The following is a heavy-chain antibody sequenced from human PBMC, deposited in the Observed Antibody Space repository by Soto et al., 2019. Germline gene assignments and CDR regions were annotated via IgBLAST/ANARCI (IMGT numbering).Heavy chain of an antibody. CDR1: GFTFTNYY. V-gene: IGHV1-46*01. CDR2: INPSGGGT. D-gene: IGHD1-1*01. CDR3: ARDSWNTTLRQWGRSFHY. J-gene: IGHJ4*02. Sequence: QVQLVQSGAEVKKPGASVKVSCKASGFTFTNYYIHWVRQAPGQGLEWMGLINPSGGGTFYAQKFRGRVTVTRDTTTATGYMALSNLRSEDAAVYFCARDSWNTTLRQWGRSFHYWGQGTLVTVSS.